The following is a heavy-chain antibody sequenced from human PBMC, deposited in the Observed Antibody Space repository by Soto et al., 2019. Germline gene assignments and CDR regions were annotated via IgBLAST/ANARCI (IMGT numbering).Heavy chain of an antibody. V-gene: IGHV4-39*01. CDR2: ISYSGST. Sequence: PPETLDLTCTVSGGSVSSSGSYWGWIRQPPGKGLEWIGTISYSGSTYYSPSLKSRVTISVDTSKSQFSLKLSSVTAADTAVYYCARRYFYGSGKYGLDVWGQGNAVT. CDR1: GGSVSSSGSY. J-gene: IGHJ6*02. CDR3: ARRYFYGSGKYGLDV. D-gene: IGHD3-10*01.